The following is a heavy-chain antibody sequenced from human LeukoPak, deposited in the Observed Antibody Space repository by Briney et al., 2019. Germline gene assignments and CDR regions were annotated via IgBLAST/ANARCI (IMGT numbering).Heavy chain of an antibody. Sequence: PGGSLRLSCAASGFTFSSYNMNWVRQAPGKGLEWVSGINWNGGSTGYADSVKGRFTISRDNAKNSLYLQMNSLRAEDTALYHCARGLGVGPFDYWGQGTLVTVSS. CDR2: INWNGGST. D-gene: IGHD3-16*01. CDR1: GFTFSSYN. V-gene: IGHV3-20*01. J-gene: IGHJ4*02. CDR3: ARGLGVGPFDY.